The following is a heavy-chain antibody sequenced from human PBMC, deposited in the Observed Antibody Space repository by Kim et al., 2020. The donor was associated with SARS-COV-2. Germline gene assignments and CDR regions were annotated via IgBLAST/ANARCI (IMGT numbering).Heavy chain of an antibody. V-gene: IGHV3-33*01. CDR2: IWYDGSNK. D-gene: IGHD3-16*01. J-gene: IGHJ6*03. CDR3: ARDVWGPGKYYMDV. Sequence: GGSLRLSCAASGFTFSSYGMHWVRQAPGKGLEWVAVIWYDGSNKYYADSVKGRFTISRDNSKNTLYLQMNSLRAEDTAVYYCARDVWGPGKYYMDVWGKGTTVTVSS. CDR1: GFTFSSYG.